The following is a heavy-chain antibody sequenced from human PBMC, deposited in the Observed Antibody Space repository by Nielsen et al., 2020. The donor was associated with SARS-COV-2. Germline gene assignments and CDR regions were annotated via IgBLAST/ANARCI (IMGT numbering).Heavy chain of an antibody. CDR1: GFTFSSYS. J-gene: IGHJ6*02. CDR2: ISSSSSYI. CDR3: ARDNPFTVWFGELTGRNAMDV. Sequence: GESLKISCAASGFTFSSYSMNWVRQAPGKGLEWVSSISSSSSYIYYADSVKGRFTISRDNAKNSLHLQMNSLRAEDTAVYYCARDNPFTVWFGELTGRNAMDVWGQGTTVTVSS. D-gene: IGHD3-10*01. V-gene: IGHV3-21*01.